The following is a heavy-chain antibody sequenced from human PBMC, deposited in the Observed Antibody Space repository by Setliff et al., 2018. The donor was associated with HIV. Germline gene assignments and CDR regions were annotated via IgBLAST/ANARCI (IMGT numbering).Heavy chain of an antibody. D-gene: IGHD1-26*01. Sequence: GSLRLSCAPSEFTFSSYGMNWVRQAPGKGLEWVSFIRYDGSNKKYADSVKGRFTISRDNAKNSLYLQMNSLRDEDTAVYYCARNTDVDSVYRPFHIWGQGTMVTVSS. CDR3: ARNTDVDSVYRPFHI. CDR1: EFTFSSYG. V-gene: IGHV3-30*02. CDR2: IRYDGSNK. J-gene: IGHJ3*02.